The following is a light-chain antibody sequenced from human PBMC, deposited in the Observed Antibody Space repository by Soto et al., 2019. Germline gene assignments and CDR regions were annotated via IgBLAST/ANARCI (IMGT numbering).Light chain of an antibody. Sequence: DIQMTQSPSTLSASVGDRVTITCRASQSISSRLACYQQKPGKAPKLLLYKASSLGSGVATRVSGSGSGTEFTLTISSLQPDDFAPYYCEQYNNYSYTLGQGTKVEIK. CDR3: EQYNNYSYT. J-gene: IGKJ2*01. V-gene: IGKV1-5*03. CDR1: QSISSR. CDR2: KAS.